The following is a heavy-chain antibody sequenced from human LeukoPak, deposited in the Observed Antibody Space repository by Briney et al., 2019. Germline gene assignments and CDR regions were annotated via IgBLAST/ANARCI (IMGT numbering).Heavy chain of an antibody. CDR3: AKDYCSSTSCYRPPGDAFDI. CDR2: ISGSGGST. CDR1: GFTFSSYA. J-gene: IGHJ3*02. V-gene: IGHV3-23*01. Sequence: PGGSLRLSCAAPGFTFSSYAMSWVRQAPGKGLEWVSAISGSGGSTYYADSVKGRFTISRDNSKNTLYLQMNSLRAEDTAVYYCAKDYCSSTSCYRPPGDAFDIWGQGTMVTVSS. D-gene: IGHD2-2*01.